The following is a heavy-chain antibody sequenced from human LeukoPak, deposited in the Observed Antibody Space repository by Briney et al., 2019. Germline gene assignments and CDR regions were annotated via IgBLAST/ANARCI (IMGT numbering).Heavy chain of an antibody. D-gene: IGHD2-2*01. CDR1: GFTFSSYA. V-gene: IGHV3-23*01. CDR2: ISGSGGST. Sequence: PGGSLRLPCAASGFTFSSYAMSWVRQAPGKGLEWVSAISGSGGSTYYADSVKGRFTISRDNSKNTLYLQMNSLRAEDTAVYCCAKGKRFGVVPAGHTNWFDPWGQGTLVTVSS. J-gene: IGHJ5*02. CDR3: AKGKRFGVVPAGHTNWFDP.